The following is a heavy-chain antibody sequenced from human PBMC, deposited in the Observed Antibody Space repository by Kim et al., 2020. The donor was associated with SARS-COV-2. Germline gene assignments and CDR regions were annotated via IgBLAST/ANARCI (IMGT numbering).Heavy chain of an antibody. V-gene: IGHV3-23*01. CDR1: GITFSSYA. Sequence: GGSLRLSCAASGITFSSYAMTWVRQAPGKGLEWVSAISANTFQTYYADSVKGRLTISRDNSKNTLFLQMNNLRAEDTAVYYCAKLGSGWYHRVYGRGAWGHGTSVTVSS. CDR2: ISANTFQT. D-gene: IGHD6-19*01. J-gene: IGHJ6*02. CDR3: AKLGSGWYHRVYGRGA.